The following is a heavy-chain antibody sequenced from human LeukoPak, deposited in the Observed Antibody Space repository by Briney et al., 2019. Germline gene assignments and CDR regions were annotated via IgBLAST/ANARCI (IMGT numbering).Heavy chain of an antibody. CDR1: GFSFSSYV. CDR3: AKDRAPPKLAFDI. V-gene: IGHV3-23*01. J-gene: IGHJ3*02. CDR2: ISGATTTT. Sequence: GGSLRLSCTASGFSFSSYVMNWVRQARGKGLEWVSSISGATTTTGYGDSVKGRFTISRDNYKHTLYLQMNSLRAEDTAVYYCAKDRAPPKLAFDIWGQGTMVTVSS.